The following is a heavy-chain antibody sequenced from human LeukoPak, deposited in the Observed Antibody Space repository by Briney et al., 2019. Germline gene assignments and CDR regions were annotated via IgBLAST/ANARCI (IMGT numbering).Heavy chain of an antibody. V-gene: IGHV4-4*07. Sequence: SETLSLTCTVSGGSISSYYWSWIRQPAGKGLEWIGRIYTSGSTNYNPSLKSRVTMSVDTSKNQFSLKLSSVTAADTAVYYCARDRGIAAAGLFETWGQGTLVTVSS. J-gene: IGHJ5*02. CDR2: IYTSGST. CDR1: GGSISSYY. CDR3: ARDRGIAAAGLFET. D-gene: IGHD6-13*01.